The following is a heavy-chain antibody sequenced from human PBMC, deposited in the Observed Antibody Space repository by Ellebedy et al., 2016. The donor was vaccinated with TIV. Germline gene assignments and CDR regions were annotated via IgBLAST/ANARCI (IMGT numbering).Heavy chain of an antibody. CDR1: GGSISSSYY. Sequence: SETLSLTCTISGGSISSSYYWGWIRQPPGKGLEWIGSIYYTETTSYSPSLKSRATISVDRSKNQFSLKLNSVTATDPAVYFCARPDSFKFYGIDVWGQGTTVTVSS. V-gene: IGHV4-39*01. CDR2: IYYTETT. CDR3: ARPDSFKFYGIDV. J-gene: IGHJ6*02. D-gene: IGHD2-15*01.